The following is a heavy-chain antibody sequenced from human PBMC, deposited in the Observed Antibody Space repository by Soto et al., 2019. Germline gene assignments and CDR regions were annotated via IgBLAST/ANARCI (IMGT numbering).Heavy chain of an antibody. CDR1: GITFSNSA. V-gene: IGHV3-30*04. CDR3: ARDLFCSSTSCYYYYYYGMDV. CDR2: ISYDGKNQ. D-gene: IGHD2-2*01. Sequence: GGSLRLSCAVSGITFSNSAMHWVRQAPGKGLDWVAFISYDGKNQYYADSVKGRFTISRDNSRNTLYLQMNSLRAEDTAVYYCARDLFCSSTSCYYYYYYGMDVWGQGTTVTVSS. J-gene: IGHJ6*02.